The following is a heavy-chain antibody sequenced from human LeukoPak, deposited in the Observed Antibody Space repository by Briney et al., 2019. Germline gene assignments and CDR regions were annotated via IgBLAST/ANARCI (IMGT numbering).Heavy chain of an antibody. CDR2: IKPDGSEK. V-gene: IGHV3-7*05. CDR3: ARRFAGGANELTEGGGMDV. D-gene: IGHD3-16*01. J-gene: IGHJ6*04. Sequence: GGSLKLSCEASGFTFNSYWMRWVRQAPGQGLEWVGNIKPDGSEKYYVHSVQGRVTISRDNAKNTLYLQMNRLRAEDTAVYYCARRFAGGANELTEGGGMDVWGKGTTVTVSS. CDR1: GFTFNSYW.